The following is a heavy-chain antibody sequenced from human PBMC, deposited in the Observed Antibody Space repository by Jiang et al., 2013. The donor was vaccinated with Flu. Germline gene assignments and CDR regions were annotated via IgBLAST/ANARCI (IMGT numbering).Heavy chain of an antibody. V-gene: IGHV1-8*01. D-gene: IGHD6-19*01. CDR2: MNPNSGNT. Sequence: TGQGLEWMGWMNPNSGNTGYAQKFQGRVTMTRNTSISTAYMELSSLRSEDTAVYYCARGPXGGAVAGGYYYYGMDVWGQGTTVTVSS. J-gene: IGHJ6*02. CDR3: ARGPXGGAVAGGYYYYGMDV.